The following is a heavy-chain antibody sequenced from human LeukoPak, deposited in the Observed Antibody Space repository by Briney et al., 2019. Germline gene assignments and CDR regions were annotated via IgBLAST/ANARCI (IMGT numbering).Heavy chain of an antibody. CDR2: ISSSGSTI. V-gene: IGHV3-48*04. CDR3: ARLRSSSFYYYYMDV. D-gene: IGHD4/OR15-4a*01. Sequence: GGSLRLSCAASGFTFSNYAMNWVRQAPGKGLEWVSYISSSGSTIYYADSVKGRFTISRDNAKNSLYLQMNSLRAEDTAVYYCARLRSSSFYYYYMDVWGKGTTVTVSS. J-gene: IGHJ6*03. CDR1: GFTFSNYA.